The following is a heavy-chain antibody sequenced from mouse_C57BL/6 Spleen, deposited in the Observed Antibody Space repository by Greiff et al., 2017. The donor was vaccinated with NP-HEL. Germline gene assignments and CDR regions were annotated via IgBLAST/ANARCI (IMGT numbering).Heavy chain of an antibody. D-gene: IGHD1-1*01. J-gene: IGHJ4*01. CDR1: GYTFTSYW. CDR2: IYPGSGST. CDR3: ARSSFTTVVAYYYAMDY. Sequence: QVQLQQSGAELVKPGASVKMSCKASGYTFTSYWITWVKQRPGQGLEWIGDIYPGSGSTNYNEKFKSKATLTVDTSSSTAYMQLSSLTSEDSAVYYCARSSFTTVVAYYYAMDYWGQGTSVTVSS. V-gene: IGHV1-55*01.